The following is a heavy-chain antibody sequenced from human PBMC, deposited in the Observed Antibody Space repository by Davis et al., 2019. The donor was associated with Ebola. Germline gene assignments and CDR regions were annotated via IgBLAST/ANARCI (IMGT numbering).Heavy chain of an antibody. V-gene: IGHV4-4*07. CDR2: IYASGST. CDR3: AGSGGPSSSLDY. CDR1: GGSISSHY. D-gene: IGHD6-6*01. J-gene: IGHJ4*02. Sequence: SETLSLTCTVSGGSISSHYWSWFRQPAGKGLEWIGRIYASGSTNYNPSLKSRVTMSVDASKNQFSLKLSSVTAADTAVYYCAGSGGPSSSLDYWGQGTLVTVSS.